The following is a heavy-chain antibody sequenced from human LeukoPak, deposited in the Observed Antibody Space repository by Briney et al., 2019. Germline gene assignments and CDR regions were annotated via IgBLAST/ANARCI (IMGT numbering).Heavy chain of an antibody. D-gene: IGHD6-19*01. CDR3: AKDRWSVAGPDAFDI. V-gene: IGHV3-30*02. CDR2: IRYDGSNK. Sequence: GGSLRLSCAASGFTFSNAWMSWVRQAPGKGLEWVAFIRYDGSNKYYADSVKGRFTISRDNSKNTLYLQMNSLRAEDTAVYYCAKDRWSVAGPDAFDIWGQGTMVTVSS. J-gene: IGHJ3*02. CDR1: GFTFSNAW.